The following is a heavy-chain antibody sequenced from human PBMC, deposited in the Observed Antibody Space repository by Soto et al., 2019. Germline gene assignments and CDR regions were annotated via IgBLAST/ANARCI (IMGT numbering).Heavy chain of an antibody. Sequence: EVQLVESGGGLVQPGGSLRLSCAASGFTFSSYWMLWVRQAPGKGLVWVSRINSDGSTTSYADSVKGRFTISRDNAKNTLYLQMNSLRADDTAVYYCARVNPGYSYVKYWGQGTLVTVSS. CDR1: GFTFSSYW. CDR3: ARVNPGYSYVKY. J-gene: IGHJ4*02. D-gene: IGHD5-18*01. CDR2: INSDGSTT. V-gene: IGHV3-74*01.